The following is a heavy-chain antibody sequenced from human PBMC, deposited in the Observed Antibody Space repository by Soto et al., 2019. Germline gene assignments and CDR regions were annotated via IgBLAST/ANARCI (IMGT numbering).Heavy chain of an antibody. V-gene: IGHV3-23*01. J-gene: IGHJ6*02. Sequence: EVQLLESGGGLVQPGGSLRLSCAASGFSFSEYSMTWVRQAPGKGLQWVSAISGDTATTHYADSVKGRFTISRDNSRDTLYLQMNILRVEDTAIYYCAKPLPQWLFQGYGVDVWGQGTTVTVSS. CDR2: ISGDTATT. D-gene: IGHD6-19*01. CDR1: GFSFSEYS. CDR3: AKPLPQWLFQGYGVDV.